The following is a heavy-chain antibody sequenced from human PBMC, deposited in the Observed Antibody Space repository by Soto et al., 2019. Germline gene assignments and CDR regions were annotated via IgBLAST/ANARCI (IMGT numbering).Heavy chain of an antibody. J-gene: IGHJ6*02. CDR1: GFTFSSYA. D-gene: IGHD6-19*01. Sequence: GGSLRLSCAASGFTFSSYAMHWVRQAPGKGLEWVAVISYDGSNKYYADSVKGRFTISRDNSKNTLYLQMNSLRAEDTAVYYCARTIAVGSYGMDVWGQGTTVTVSS. CDR2: ISYDGSNK. CDR3: ARTIAVGSYGMDV. V-gene: IGHV3-30-3*01.